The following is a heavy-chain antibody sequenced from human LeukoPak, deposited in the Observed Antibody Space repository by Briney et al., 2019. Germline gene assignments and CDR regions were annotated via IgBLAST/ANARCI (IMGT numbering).Heavy chain of an antibody. V-gene: IGHV4-59*01. J-gene: IGHJ5*02. CDR3: ARGHSGRDWFDL. Sequence: SETLSLTCTVSGGSISSYYWSWIRQPPGKGLEWIGYIYYSGSTNYNPSLKSRVTISVDTSKNQFSLKLSSVTAADTAVYYCARGHSGRDWFDLWGQGTLVTVSS. CDR2: IYYSGST. CDR1: GGSISSYY. D-gene: IGHD5-12*01.